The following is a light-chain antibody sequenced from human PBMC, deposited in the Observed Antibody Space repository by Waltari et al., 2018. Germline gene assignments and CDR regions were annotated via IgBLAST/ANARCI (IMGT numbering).Light chain of an antibody. Sequence: QSALTQPASVPGSPGQSITLSCTGPPDALGYYDYVSWYQQHLGKAPKLIIYDVRERPSGVSNRFSGSKSGNTASLTISGLQADDEADYYCSSHTTRSTWVFGGGTKLTVL. CDR1: PDALGYYDY. CDR2: DVR. V-gene: IGLV2-14*03. J-gene: IGLJ3*02. CDR3: SSHTTRSTWV.